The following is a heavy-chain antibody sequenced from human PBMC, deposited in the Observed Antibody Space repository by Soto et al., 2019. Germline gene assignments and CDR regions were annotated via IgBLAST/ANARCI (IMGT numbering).Heavy chain of an antibody. D-gene: IGHD1-26*01. CDR3: ARDRGSYALDY. Sequence: QVQLVQSGAEVKKPGASVKVSCKASGYTFTSYGISWVRQAPGHGLEWMGWISANNGNTNDAQKLQGRVTMTTDTPTSTAYMELRSLRSADTAVYYCARDRGSYALDYWGQGTLVTVSS. V-gene: IGHV1-18*01. CDR1: GYTFTSYG. CDR2: ISANNGNT. J-gene: IGHJ4*02.